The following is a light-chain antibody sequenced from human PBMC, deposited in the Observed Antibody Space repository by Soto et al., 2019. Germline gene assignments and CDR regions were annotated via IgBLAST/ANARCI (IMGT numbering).Light chain of an antibody. V-gene: IGLV1-51*02. Sequence: QSVLTQPPSVSAAPGQTVTISCSGSSSNIGNNYVSWYQQLPGTAPKLLIYENNKRPSGIPDRFSGSKSGTSATLGITGLQTGDEADYYCGTWDSSLSANVVFGGGTQLTVL. CDR3: GTWDSSLSANVV. J-gene: IGLJ2*01. CDR2: ENN. CDR1: SSNIGNNY.